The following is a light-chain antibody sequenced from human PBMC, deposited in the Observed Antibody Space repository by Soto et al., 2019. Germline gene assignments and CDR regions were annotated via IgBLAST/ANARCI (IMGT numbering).Light chain of an antibody. CDR1: QGIVDT. Sequence: EVVMRQSPATLSVSPGAGATLSCRASQGIVDTLAWYQHKPGQTPRLLIYDTSTRATGVPTRFSGSRSGAEFTLTTNSLQSEDFAVYYCQPYNNWPLTVGGGTKVDIK. J-gene: IGKJ4*01. CDR2: DTS. V-gene: IGKV3-15*01. CDR3: QPYNNWPLT.